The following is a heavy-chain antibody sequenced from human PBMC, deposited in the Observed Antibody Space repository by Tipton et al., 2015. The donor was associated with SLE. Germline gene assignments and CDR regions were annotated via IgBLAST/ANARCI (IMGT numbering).Heavy chain of an antibody. CDR1: GYTFSSNY. CDR3: ARDRSRSGSDVFDY. J-gene: IGHJ4*01. CDR2: VNPDTGGT. D-gene: IGHD1-26*01. V-gene: IGHV1-46*01. Sequence: QSGAEVKKPGASVKVSCTASGYTFSSNYIHWVRQAPGQGLEWMGIVNPDTGGTSYAQRFQGRVTVTADTSSSTVYVELSSLRFDDTAVYYCARDRSRSGSDVFDYWGHGNLVTVSS.